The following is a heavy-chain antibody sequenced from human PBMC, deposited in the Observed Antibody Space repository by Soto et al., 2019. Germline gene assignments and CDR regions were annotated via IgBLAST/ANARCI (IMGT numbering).Heavy chain of an antibody. CDR1: GFTFSSYG. J-gene: IGHJ5*02. Sequence: QVQLVESGGGLVQPGRSLRLSCAASGFTFSSYGMHWVRQAPGKGLEWVAVISYDGSNKYYADSVKGRFTISRDNSKNTLYLQMNSLRAEDTAVYYCAKDLGIAAAGEFNWFDPWGQEPWSPSPQ. CDR3: AKDLGIAAAGEFNWFDP. V-gene: IGHV3-30*18. CDR2: ISYDGSNK. D-gene: IGHD6-13*01.